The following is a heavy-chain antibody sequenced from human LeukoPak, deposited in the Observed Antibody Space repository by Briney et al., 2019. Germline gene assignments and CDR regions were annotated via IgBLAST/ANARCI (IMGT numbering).Heavy chain of an antibody. D-gene: IGHD5-18*01. CDR1: GFTFSSYG. CDR3: AKDTGYSYGIDY. J-gene: IGHJ4*02. Sequence: PGGSLRLSCAASGFTFSSYGMHWVRQAPGKGLEWVAVISYDGSNKYYADSVKGRFTISRDNSKNTLYLQMNSLRAEDTAVYYCAKDTGYSYGIDYWGQGTLVTVSS. V-gene: IGHV3-30*18. CDR2: ISYDGSNK.